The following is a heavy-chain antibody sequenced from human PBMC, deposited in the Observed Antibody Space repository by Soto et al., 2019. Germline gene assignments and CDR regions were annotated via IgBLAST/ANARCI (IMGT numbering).Heavy chain of an antibody. V-gene: IGHV1-2*02. D-gene: IGHD2-2*01. CDR2: INPKSGGP. CDR3: ASEDCRNTNCLRGFVY. Sequence: ASVKVSCKTSGYTFTDYYMHWVRQAPGQGFEWVGGINPKSGGPKYVEKFQGRVTVTRDTSTSTAYMELSRLTSDDTAVYYCASEDCRNTNCLRGFVYCGEGTLVTVST. CDR1: GYTFTDYY. J-gene: IGHJ4*02.